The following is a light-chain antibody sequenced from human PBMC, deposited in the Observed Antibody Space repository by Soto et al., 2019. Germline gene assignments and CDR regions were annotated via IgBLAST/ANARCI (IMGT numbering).Light chain of an antibody. CDR3: SSYTSSSTHWV. Sequence: QSALTQPASVSGSPGQSITISCTGTRSDVGGYNYVSWYQQHPGKAPKLMIYEVSNRPSGVSNRFSGSKSGNTASLTISGLQAEDEADYYCSSYTSSSTHWVFGGGTKVTVL. J-gene: IGLJ3*02. CDR1: RSDVGGYNY. CDR2: EVS. V-gene: IGLV2-14*01.